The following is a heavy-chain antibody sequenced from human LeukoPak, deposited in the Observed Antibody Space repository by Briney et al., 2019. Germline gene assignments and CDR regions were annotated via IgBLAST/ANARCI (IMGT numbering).Heavy chain of an antibody. V-gene: IGHV3-30*02. CDR2: IRYDGSNK. Sequence: GGSLRLSCAASGFTFSSYGMHWVRQAPGKGLEWVAFIRYDGSNKYYADSVKGRFTISRDNSKNTLYLQMNSLRAEDTAVYYCAKDSYDSSGYYDYFQHWGQGTLVTVSS. CDR3: AKDSYDSSGYYDYFQH. D-gene: IGHD3-22*01. J-gene: IGHJ1*01. CDR1: GFTFSSYG.